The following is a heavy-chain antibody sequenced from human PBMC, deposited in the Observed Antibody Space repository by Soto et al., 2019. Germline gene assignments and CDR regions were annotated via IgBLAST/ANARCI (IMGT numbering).Heavy chain of an antibody. D-gene: IGHD3-22*01. CDR1: GYTFTSYG. CDR3: ARDKWFIGNYFGY. J-gene: IGHJ4*02. Sequence: ASVKVSCKASGYTFTSYGISWVRQAPGQGLEWMGWISAYNGNTNYAQKLQGRVTMTTDTSTSTVYMELRSLRSDDTAVYYCARDKWFIGNYFGYWGQGTLVTVSS. CDR2: ISAYNGNT. V-gene: IGHV1-18*01.